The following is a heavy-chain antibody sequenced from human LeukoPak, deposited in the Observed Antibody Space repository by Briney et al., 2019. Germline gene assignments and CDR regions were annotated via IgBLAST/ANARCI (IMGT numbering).Heavy chain of an antibody. D-gene: IGHD3-22*01. CDR3: AKDGYYYDSSGYYKGFVEYYFDY. V-gene: IGHV3-48*03. Sequence: PGGSLRLSCAASGFTFSSYEMNWVRQAPGKGLEWVSYISSSGSTIYYADSVKGRFTISRDNSKNTLYLQMNSLRAEDTAVYYCAKDGYYYDSSGYYKGFVEYYFDYWGQGTLVTVSS. J-gene: IGHJ4*02. CDR1: GFTFSSYE. CDR2: ISSSGSTI.